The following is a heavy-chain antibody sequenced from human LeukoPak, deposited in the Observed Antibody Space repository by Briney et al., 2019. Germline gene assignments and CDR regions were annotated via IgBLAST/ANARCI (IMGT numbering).Heavy chain of an antibody. CDR2: IYSGGNT. J-gene: IGHJ4*02. V-gene: IGHV3-53*01. CDR3: AKEGPDTAMVPIDY. Sequence: PGGSLRLSCAASGFSVSNNFMSWVRQAPGKGLEWVSVIYSGGNTYYADSVKGRFTSSRDNSKNTLYLQMNSLRTEDTAVYYCAKEGPDTAMVPIDYWGQGTLVTVSS. D-gene: IGHD5-18*01. CDR1: GFSVSNNF.